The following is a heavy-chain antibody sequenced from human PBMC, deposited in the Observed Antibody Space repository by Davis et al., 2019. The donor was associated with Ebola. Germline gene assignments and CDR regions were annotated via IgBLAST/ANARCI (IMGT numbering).Heavy chain of an antibody. CDR2: ISLNSGST. D-gene: IGHD3-22*01. Sequence: ASVKVSCKASGFTFIDYYLHWVRQAPGQGPEWMGWISLNSGSTKYSHKFQGRVTMTRDTSINTAHMEVSGLRSDDTAIYYCARDDKVMHFDYWGQGTLVTVPS. J-gene: IGHJ4*02. CDR3: ARDDKVMHFDY. CDR1: GFTFIDYY. V-gene: IGHV1-2*02.